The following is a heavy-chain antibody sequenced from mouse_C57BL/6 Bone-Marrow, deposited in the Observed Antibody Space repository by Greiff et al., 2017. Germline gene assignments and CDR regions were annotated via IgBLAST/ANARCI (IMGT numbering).Heavy chain of an antibody. CDR1: GFTFTDYY. Sequence: EVKVVESGGGLVQPGGSLSLSCAASGFTFTDYYMSWVRQPPGKALEWLGFIRNKANGYTTEYSASVKGRFTISRDNSQSILYLQMNALRAEDSATYYCARSQVVYFDYWGQGTTRTVSS. CDR3: ARSQVVYFDY. CDR2: IRNKANGYTT. D-gene: IGHD1-1*01. J-gene: IGHJ2*01. V-gene: IGHV7-3*01.